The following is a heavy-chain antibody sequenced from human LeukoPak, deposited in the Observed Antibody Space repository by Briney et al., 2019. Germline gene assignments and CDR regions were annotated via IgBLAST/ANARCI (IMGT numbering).Heavy chain of an antibody. J-gene: IGHJ4*02. Sequence: GGSLRLSCAASGFSFDDYAMLWVRHGPGKGLEWVSLISGDGGSTYYGDSVKGRFTISRDNSKNSLYLEMNSLRVEDTGLYYCAKDKGDGEYVDYWGQGTLVTVSS. V-gene: IGHV3-43*02. CDR3: AKDKGDGEYVDY. D-gene: IGHD5-24*01. CDR1: GFSFDDYA. CDR2: ISGDGGST.